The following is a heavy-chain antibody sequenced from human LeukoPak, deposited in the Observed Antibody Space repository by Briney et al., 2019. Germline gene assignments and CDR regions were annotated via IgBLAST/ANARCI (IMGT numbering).Heavy chain of an antibody. V-gene: IGHV1-8*01. D-gene: IGHD6-13*01. Sequence: GASVKVSCKASGYTFTSYDINWVRQATGQGLEWMGWMNPNSGNTGYAQKFQGRVTMTRNTSISTAYMELSSLRSEDTAVYYCARAWQGSSTRGMDVWGQGTTVTVSS. CDR2: MNPNSGNT. J-gene: IGHJ6*02. CDR3: ARAWQGSSTRGMDV. CDR1: GYTFTSYD.